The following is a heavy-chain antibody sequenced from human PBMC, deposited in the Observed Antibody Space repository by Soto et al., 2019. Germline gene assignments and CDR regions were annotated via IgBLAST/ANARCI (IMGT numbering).Heavy chain of an antibody. CDR3: ARDKDWAFDY. J-gene: IGHJ4*02. D-gene: IGHD3-9*01. Sequence: LRLSCVASGFTFSSYSMVWVRQAPGKGLEWISYIFATSTTIYYADSVKGRFTVSRDNTQNSLFLLMNSLRAEDTAIYYCARDKDWAFDYWGQGTLVTVSS. CDR1: GFTFSSYS. V-gene: IGHV3-48*04. CDR2: IFATSTTI.